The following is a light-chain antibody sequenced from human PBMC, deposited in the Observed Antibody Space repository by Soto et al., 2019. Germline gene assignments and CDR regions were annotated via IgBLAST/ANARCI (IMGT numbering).Light chain of an antibody. V-gene: IGLV2-14*01. CDR1: SSDVGGYNY. Sequence: QSVLTQPASVSGSPGQSITISCTGTSSDVGGYNYVSWYQQRPGKAPKLMIYEVSNRPSGVSNRFSGSKSGNTASLTISGXQAEDEADYYCSSYTSSSTLVFGTGTRSPS. CDR3: SSYTSSSTLV. CDR2: EVS. J-gene: IGLJ1*01.